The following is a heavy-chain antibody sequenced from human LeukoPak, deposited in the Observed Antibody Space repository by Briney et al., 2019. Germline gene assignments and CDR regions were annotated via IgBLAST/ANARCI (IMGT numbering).Heavy chain of an antibody. J-gene: IGHJ3*02. CDR2: IYYSGST. V-gene: IGHV4-59*01. CDR1: GGSISSYY. D-gene: IGHD3-16*01. Sequence: AETLSLTCTVSGGSISSYYWSWIRQPPGKGLEWIGYIYYSGSTNYNPSLKSRVTISVDTSKNQFSLKLSSVTAADTAVYYCAASGGSPDAFDIWGQGTMVT. CDR3: AASGGSPDAFDI.